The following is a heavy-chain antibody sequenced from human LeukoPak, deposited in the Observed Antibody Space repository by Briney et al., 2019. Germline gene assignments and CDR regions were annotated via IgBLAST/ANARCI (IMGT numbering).Heavy chain of an antibody. CDR2: IYTGGST. CDR1: GFTVSTTY. CDR3: ARDLGTNDAFDI. D-gene: IGHD7-27*01. V-gene: IGHV3-53*01. J-gene: IGHJ3*02. Sequence: PGGSLRLSCAASGFTVSTTYMSWVRQAPGKGLEWVSIIYTGGSTYYAHSVKGRFTISRDNSKNTVYLQMNSLRAGDTAVYFCARDLGTNDAFDIWGQGTMLTVSS.